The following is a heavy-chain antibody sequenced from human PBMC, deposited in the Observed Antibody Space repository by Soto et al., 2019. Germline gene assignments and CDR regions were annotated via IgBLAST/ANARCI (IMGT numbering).Heavy chain of an antibody. CDR1: GGSISSGGYS. D-gene: IGHD3-9*01. Sequence: PSETLSLTCAVSGGSISSGGYSWSWIRQPPGKGLEWIGYTYHSGSTYYNPSLKSRVTISVDRSKNQFSLKLSSVTAADTAVYYCARSDILTADNWFDPWGQGTLVTVSS. V-gene: IGHV4-30-2*01. CDR3: ARSDILTADNWFDP. J-gene: IGHJ5*02. CDR2: TYHSGST.